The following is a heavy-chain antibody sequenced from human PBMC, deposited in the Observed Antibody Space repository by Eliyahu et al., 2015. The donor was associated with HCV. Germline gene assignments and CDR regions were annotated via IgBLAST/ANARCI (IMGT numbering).Heavy chain of an antibody. D-gene: IGHD6-19*01. Sequence: QVQLQESGPGLVKPSETLSLTCTVXGGXITTYXWSWIRQPPGKGLEWIGYIHYSGSTNHNPSLKSRVTISVDTSKNQFSLNLTSVTAADTAMYYCASGGGGIAVTGTGGWFDPWGQGTLVTVSS. CDR2: IHYSGST. V-gene: IGHV4-59*01. CDR1: GGXITTYX. J-gene: IGHJ5*02. CDR3: ASGGGGIAVTGTGGWFDP.